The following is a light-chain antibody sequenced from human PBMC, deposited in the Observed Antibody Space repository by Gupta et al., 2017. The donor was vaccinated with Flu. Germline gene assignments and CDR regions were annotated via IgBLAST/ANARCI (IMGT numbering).Light chain of an antibody. Sequence: IVMTQSPDTLSVSPGERATLSCRASQSVSTNLAWYQHKPGLAPRLLIYGASTRATGIADRFSGSGSGTEFTLTISSRQSEDSAVYYCQQYADWPPITFGQGTRLEIK. J-gene: IGKJ5*01. CDR3: QQYADWPPIT. V-gene: IGKV3-15*01. CDR1: QSVSTN. CDR2: GAS.